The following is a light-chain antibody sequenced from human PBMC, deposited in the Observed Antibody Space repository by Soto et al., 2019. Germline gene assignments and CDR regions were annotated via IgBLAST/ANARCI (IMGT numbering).Light chain of an antibody. Sequence: EIVLTQSPGTLSLSPGERATLSCRASQSVSNSYLAWYQQKPGQAARLLIYAASSRITGIPDRFSGSGSGTDITLNINRLEPEDFAMYYCKQYGNTPRTFGQGTKREIK. CDR1: QSVSNSY. V-gene: IGKV3-20*01. CDR3: KQYGNTPRT. CDR2: AAS. J-gene: IGKJ1*01.